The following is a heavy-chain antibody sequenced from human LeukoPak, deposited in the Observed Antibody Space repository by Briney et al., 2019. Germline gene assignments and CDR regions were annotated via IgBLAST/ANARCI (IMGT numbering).Heavy chain of an antibody. CDR2: IKYDGTHK. CDR3: ASSHDSSGND. V-gene: IGHV3-7*01. Sequence: GGSLRLSCVASGISFSSYWMAWVRQAPGKGLEWVANIKYDGTHKFYADSVKGRFTISRDNAKNSLFLEMNSLRADDTAVYFCASSHDSSGNDWGQGTLVTVPS. J-gene: IGHJ4*02. D-gene: IGHD3-22*01. CDR1: GISFSSYW.